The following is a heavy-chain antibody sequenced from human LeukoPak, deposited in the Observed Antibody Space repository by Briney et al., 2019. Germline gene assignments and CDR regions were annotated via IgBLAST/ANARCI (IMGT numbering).Heavy chain of an antibody. CDR2: ISAYNGNT. D-gene: IGHD2-2*01. J-gene: IGHJ6*03. CDR1: GYTFTSYG. Sequence: GASVKVSCKASGYTFTSYGISWVRQAPGQGLEWMGRISAYNGNTNYAQKLQDRVTMTTDTSTSTAYMELRSLRSDDTAVYYCARDPPASVDYYYYMDVWGKGTTVTISS. CDR3: ARDPPASVDYYYYMDV. V-gene: IGHV1-18*01.